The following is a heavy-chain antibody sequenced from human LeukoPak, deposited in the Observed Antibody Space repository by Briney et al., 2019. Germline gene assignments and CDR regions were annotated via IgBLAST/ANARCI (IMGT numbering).Heavy chain of an antibody. D-gene: IGHD2-2*01. V-gene: IGHV3-7*01. J-gene: IGHJ4*02. CDR2: IRQDGSEK. CDR3: ARENRSTSCCFDY. Sequence: PGGSLRLSCAASGFTFSSYWMSWVRQAPGKGLEWVANIRQDGSEKYYVDSVKGQFTLSRDHAKNSLYLQMTSLRAEEPAVYYCARENRSTSCCFDYWGQGTLVTVSS. CDR1: GFTFSSYW.